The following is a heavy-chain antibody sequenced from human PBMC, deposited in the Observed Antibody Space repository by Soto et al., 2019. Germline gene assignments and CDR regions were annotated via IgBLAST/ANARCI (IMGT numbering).Heavy chain of an antibody. CDR3: ARDSSVCPLY. V-gene: IGHV1-18*01. CDR1: GYTFTSYG. Sequence: QVQLVQSGAEVKKPGASVKVSCKASGYTFTSYGISWVRQAPGQGREWMGWISGYNGNTNYAQKIQGIVTMTTDTTTRTAYMALRRLRSDETAVYYCARDSSVCPLYWGKGTLVTVSA. CDR2: ISGYNGNT. J-gene: IGHJ4*02. D-gene: IGHD6-19*01.